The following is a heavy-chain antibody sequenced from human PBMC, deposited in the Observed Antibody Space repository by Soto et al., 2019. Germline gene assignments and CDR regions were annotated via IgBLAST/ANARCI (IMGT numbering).Heavy chain of an antibody. CDR1: GFTLSRYW. CDR2: INSDGSST. CDR3: ARAGGQYCTTTSCYTFFDY. J-gene: IGHJ4*02. Sequence: QPGGSLRLSCAASGFTLSRYWMHWVRQAPGKGLVWVSRINSDGSSTNYADSVKGRFIISRDNAKNTLYLQMDSLRAEDTAVYYCARAGGQYCTTTSCYTFFDYWGQGTLVTVSS. D-gene: IGHD2-2*02. V-gene: IGHV3-74*01.